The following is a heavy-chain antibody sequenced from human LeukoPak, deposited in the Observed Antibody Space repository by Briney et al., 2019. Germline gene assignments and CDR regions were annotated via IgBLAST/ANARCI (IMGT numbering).Heavy chain of an antibody. Sequence: GGSLRLSCAASGFTFSSYAMYWVHRTPGKGLAYVSVISGTGVSTHYATSVEGRFSISRDNSKNTLYLQMGSLRAEDMAVYYCARDASDIVVVPAAVGPFDLWGQGTLVTVSS. CDR3: ARDASDIVVVPAAVGPFDL. J-gene: IGHJ4*02. CDR2: ISGTGVST. CDR1: GFTFSSYA. V-gene: IGHV3-64*01. D-gene: IGHD2-2*01.